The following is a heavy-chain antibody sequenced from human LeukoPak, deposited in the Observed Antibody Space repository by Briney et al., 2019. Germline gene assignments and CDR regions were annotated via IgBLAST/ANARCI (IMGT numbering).Heavy chain of an antibody. CDR2: ISYDGSNK. V-gene: IGHV3-30*18. CDR3: AKEAPGETLWFGELLPGDYFDY. J-gene: IGHJ4*02. D-gene: IGHD3-10*01. CDR1: GFTFSDYT. Sequence: GALRLSCAASGFTFSDYTIHWVRQAPGKGLEWVAVISYDGSNKYYADSVKGRFTISRDNSKNTLYLQMNSLRAEDTAVYYCAKEAPGETLWFGELLPGDYFDYWGQGTLVTVSS.